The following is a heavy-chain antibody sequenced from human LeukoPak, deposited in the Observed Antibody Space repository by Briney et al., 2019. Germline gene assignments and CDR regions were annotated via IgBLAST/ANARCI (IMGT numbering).Heavy chain of an antibody. J-gene: IGHJ4*02. V-gene: IGHV3-43*02. CDR3: AKDTYYDNSGYDSYFDY. D-gene: IGHD3-22*01. CDR1: GFTFDDYA. Sequence: HSGGSLILSCAASGFTFDDYAMHWVRQAPGKGLEWVSLISGDGGSTSYSDSVKGRFTISRDNSKNSLFLQMNSLRTEDTALYYCAKDTYYDNSGYDSYFDYWGQGTLVTVSS. CDR2: ISGDGGST.